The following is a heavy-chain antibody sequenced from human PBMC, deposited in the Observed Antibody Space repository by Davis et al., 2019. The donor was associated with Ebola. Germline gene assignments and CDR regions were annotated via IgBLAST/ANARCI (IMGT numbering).Heavy chain of an antibody. V-gene: IGHV4-38-2*02. CDR1: GYSISSGYY. CDR3: ASYSIWFGGSDY. D-gene: IGHD3-10*01. Sequence: SETLSLTCTVSGYSISSGYYWGWIRQPPGKGLEWIGRIYHSGSTYYNPSLKSRVTISVDTSKNQFSLKLSSVTAADTAVYYCASYSIWFGGSDYWGQGTLVTVSS. CDR2: IYHSGST. J-gene: IGHJ4*02.